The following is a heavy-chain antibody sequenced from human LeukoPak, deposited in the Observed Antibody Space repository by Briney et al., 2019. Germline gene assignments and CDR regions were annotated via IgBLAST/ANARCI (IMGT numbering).Heavy chain of an antibody. Sequence: GESLKISCKTSGYGFNTYWITCVRQVPGKGLEWMGRIDPSDSDTNHNPSFRARVTLSVDKSINTAYLQWSSLKASDSAIYYCARYLHYLVDFNSWGQGTLVTVSS. CDR2: IDPSDSDT. J-gene: IGHJ4*02. D-gene: IGHD2-15*01. V-gene: IGHV5-10-1*01. CDR3: ARYLHYLVDFNS. CDR1: GYGFNTYW.